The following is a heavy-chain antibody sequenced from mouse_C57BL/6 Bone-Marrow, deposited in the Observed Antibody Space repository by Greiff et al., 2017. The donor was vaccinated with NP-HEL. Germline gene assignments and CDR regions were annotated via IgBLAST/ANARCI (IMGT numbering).Heavy chain of an antibody. CDR3: ARGTTVVACHWYFDV. V-gene: IGHV1-54*01. CDR2: INPGSGGT. J-gene: IGHJ1*03. Sequence: VKLQESGAELVRPGTSVKVSCKASGYAFTNYLIEWVKQRPGQGLEWIGVINPGSGGTNYNEKFKGKATLTADKSSSTAYMQLSSLTSEDSAVYFCARGTTVVACHWYFDVWGTGTTVTVSS. CDR1: GYAFTNYL. D-gene: IGHD1-1*01.